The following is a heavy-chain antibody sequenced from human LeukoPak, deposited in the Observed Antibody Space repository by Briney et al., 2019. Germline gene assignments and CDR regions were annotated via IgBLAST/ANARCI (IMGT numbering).Heavy chain of an antibody. D-gene: IGHD6-19*01. CDR3: AKFYSGWYSEKYYFDS. J-gene: IGHJ4*02. V-gene: IGHV3-23*01. Sequence: GGSLRLSCAASGFSFSNYAMSCVRQAPGKGLEWVSGISGTGANKFYADSVKGRFTISRDNSKKTLHLQMNSLRAEDTAVYYCAKFYSGWYSEKYYFDSWGQGTLVTVSS. CDR1: GFSFSNYA. CDR2: ISGTGANK.